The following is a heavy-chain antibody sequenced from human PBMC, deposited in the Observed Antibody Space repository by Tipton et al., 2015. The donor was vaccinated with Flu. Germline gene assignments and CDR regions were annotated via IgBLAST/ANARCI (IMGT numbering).Heavy chain of an antibody. CDR2: ISSSGRT. D-gene: IGHD3-3*01. J-gene: IGHJ6*02. CDR1: GGSISSGDYY. CDR3: GKDVEWVRFRGLDV. V-gene: IGHV4-31*03. Sequence: GLVKPSQTLSLTCTVSGGSISSGDYYWTWIRQHPGKGLEWIGYISSSGRTFYSPSLESRLTISADTSKSQFFLKLTSVTAADTAVYYCGKDVEWVRFRGLDVWGRGTTVTVSS.